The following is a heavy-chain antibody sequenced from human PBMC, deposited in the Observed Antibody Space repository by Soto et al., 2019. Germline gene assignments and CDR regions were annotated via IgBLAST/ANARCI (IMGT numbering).Heavy chain of an antibody. V-gene: IGHV1-8*01. Sequence: QVPLVQSGAEVKKPGASVKVSCKASGYTFTSYDINWVRQATGQGLEWMGWMNPNSGNTGYAQKFQGRVTMTRNTSISTAYMELSSLRSEDTAVYYCARGGITIFGVVITPYYYYGMDVWGQGTTVTVSS. CDR2: MNPNSGNT. CDR1: GYTFTSYD. CDR3: ARGGITIFGVVITPYYYYGMDV. J-gene: IGHJ6*02. D-gene: IGHD3-3*01.